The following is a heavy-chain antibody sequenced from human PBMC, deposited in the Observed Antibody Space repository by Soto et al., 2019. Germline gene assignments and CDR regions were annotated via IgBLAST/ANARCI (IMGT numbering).Heavy chain of an antibody. V-gene: IGHV4-30-2*01. J-gene: IGHJ4*02. D-gene: IGHD6-13*01. CDR3: AREKRASSWERYFDY. CDR1: GGSISSGGYS. Sequence: QLQLQESGSGLVKPSQTLSLTCAVSGGSISSGGYSWSWIRQPPGKGLEWIGYIYHSGSTYYNPSLKSRVTISVDRSKNQFSLKLSSVTAADTAVYYCAREKRASSWERYFDYWGQGTLVTVSS. CDR2: IYHSGST.